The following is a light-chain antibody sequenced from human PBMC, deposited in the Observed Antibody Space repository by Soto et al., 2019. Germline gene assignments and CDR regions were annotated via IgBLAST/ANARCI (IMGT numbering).Light chain of an antibody. J-gene: IGKJ2*02. CDR2: AAS. V-gene: IGKV3-20*01. CDR3: QQYGSPFTCT. Sequence: EIVLTQSPGTLSSSPGERATLSCRASQSISSSYLAGYQHKPSPAPRLLIYAASRRATGVPDTLSRSGAGTDVTLTISRLEPEDVAVYYCQQYGSPFTCTFGQGTKLEIK. CDR1: QSISSSY.